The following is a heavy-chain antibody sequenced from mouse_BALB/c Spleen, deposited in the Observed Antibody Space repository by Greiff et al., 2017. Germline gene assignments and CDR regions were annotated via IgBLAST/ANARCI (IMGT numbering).Heavy chain of an antibody. V-gene: IGHV1-4*01. CDR2: INPSSGYT. J-gene: IGHJ4*01. Sequence: VKLQESGAELARPGASVKMSCKASGYTFTSYTMHWVKQRPGQGLEWIGYINPSSGYTNYNQKFKDKATLTADKSSSTAYMQLSSLTSEDSAVYYCARGGYGTYAMDYWGQGTSVTVSS. CDR3: ARGGYGTYAMDY. CDR1: GYTFTSYT. D-gene: IGHD2-10*02.